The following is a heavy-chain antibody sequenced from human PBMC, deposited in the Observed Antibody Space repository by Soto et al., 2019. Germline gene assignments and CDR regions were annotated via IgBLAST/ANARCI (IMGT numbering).Heavy chain of an antibody. D-gene: IGHD2-2*01. J-gene: IGHJ5*02. V-gene: IGHV4-30-2*01. Sequence: SETRSLACGVAGGSITRLGYSWSLIRQAPGKGLEWLGYIYQSGSANYTPSLKSRVTISVDTSKNQFSLKLSSVTAADTAVYYCARALWGPAGHINWFDPWGQGTLVTVSS. CDR3: ARALWGPAGHINWFDP. CDR1: GGSITRLGYS. CDR2: IYQSGSA.